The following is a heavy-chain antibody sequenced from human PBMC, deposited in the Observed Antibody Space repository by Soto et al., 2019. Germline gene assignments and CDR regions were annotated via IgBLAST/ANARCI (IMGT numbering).Heavy chain of an antibody. CDR3: ARADGCSSSSCPVDH. V-gene: IGHV1-2*02. Sequence: ASVKVSCKASGYTFTGYYMHWVRQAPGQGLEWMGWINPNSGDTHYAQKFQGRVTMTRDTSITTAYMELSRLRSDDTAVYYCARADGCSSSSCPVDHWGQGSLVTVSS. D-gene: IGHD2-2*01. CDR2: INPNSGDT. CDR1: GYTFTGYY. J-gene: IGHJ5*02.